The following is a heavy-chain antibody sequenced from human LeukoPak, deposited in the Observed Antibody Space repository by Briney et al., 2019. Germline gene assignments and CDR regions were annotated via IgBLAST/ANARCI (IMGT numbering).Heavy chain of an antibody. D-gene: IGHD3-10*01. Sequence: SETLSLTCTVSGDSISSNYWSCIRQPPGKGLEWMGYIYYSVSTNYNPSLKRRVTISVDTSKNQFSLKLSSVTAADTAVYYCAREITMVRGGRHWFDPWGQGTLVTVSS. CDR2: IYYSVST. CDR1: GDSISSNY. J-gene: IGHJ5*02. V-gene: IGHV4-59*01. CDR3: AREITMVRGGRHWFDP.